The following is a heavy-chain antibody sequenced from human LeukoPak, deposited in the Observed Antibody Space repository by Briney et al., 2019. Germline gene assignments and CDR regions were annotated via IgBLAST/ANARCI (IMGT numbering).Heavy chain of an antibody. J-gene: IGHJ4*02. CDR2: IYYNGKT. D-gene: IGHD2-15*01. CDR3: TGEGSYSPFDY. Sequence: SETLSLTCTVSVGSISSYYWSWVRQPPGTGLEWIGYIYYNGKTKYNPSLKSRVTISVDTSKNQISLKLRSVTAADTAVYYCTGEGSYSPFDYWGQGTLVTVSS. V-gene: IGHV4-59*01. CDR1: VGSISSYY.